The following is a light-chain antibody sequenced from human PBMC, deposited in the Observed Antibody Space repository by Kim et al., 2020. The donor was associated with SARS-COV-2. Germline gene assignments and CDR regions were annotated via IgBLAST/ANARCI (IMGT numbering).Light chain of an antibody. J-gene: IGKJ1*01. Sequence: EIVLTQSPATLSLSPGERATLSCGASQSISSSQLAWYQQKPGSAPRLLIYDASSRATGIPDRFRGSGSGTDFTLTISRLEPEDFAVYYCQQYASSPRTFGQGTKVDIK. CDR3: QQYASSPRT. CDR1: QSISSSQ. CDR2: DAS. V-gene: IGKV3D-20*01.